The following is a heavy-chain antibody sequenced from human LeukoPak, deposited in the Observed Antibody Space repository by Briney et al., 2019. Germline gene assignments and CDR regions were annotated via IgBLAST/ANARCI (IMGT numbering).Heavy chain of an antibody. D-gene: IGHD3-22*01. J-gene: IGHJ4*02. CDR3: ARDSYYDSSGFFDY. V-gene: IGHV1-2*02. CDR1: GYTFTGYY. CDR2: INPNSGST. Sequence: ASVKVSCKASGYTFTGYYMHWVRQAPGQGLEWMGWINPNSGSTNYAQKFQGRVTMTRDTSISAAYMELSRLRSDDTAVYYCARDSYYDSSGFFDYWGQGTLVTVSS.